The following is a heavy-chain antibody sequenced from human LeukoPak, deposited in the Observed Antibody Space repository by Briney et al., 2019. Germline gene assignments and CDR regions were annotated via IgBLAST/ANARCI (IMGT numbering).Heavy chain of an antibody. D-gene: IGHD2-15*01. Sequence: GGSLRLSCVVSGFTFSTYGMHWVRQAPGKGLEWVAAISYDGSNKYYADSVKGRFTISRNTPKNTLYLQMNSLRAEDTAVYYCARDTGSGYCTGGRCRGAFDIWGQGTKVTVSS. J-gene: IGHJ3*02. CDR2: ISYDGSNK. CDR3: ARDTGSGYCTGGRCRGAFDI. V-gene: IGHV3-30*03. CDR1: GFTFSTYG.